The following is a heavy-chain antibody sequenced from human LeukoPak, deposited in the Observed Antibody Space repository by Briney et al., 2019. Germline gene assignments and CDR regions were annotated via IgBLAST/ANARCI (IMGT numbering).Heavy chain of an antibody. CDR2: IRYDGSNN. V-gene: IGHV3-30*02. CDR3: AKDHGSSDWYYFDY. D-gene: IGHD6-13*01. CDR1: GFIFSSYG. Sequence: GGSLRLSCAASGFIFSSYGMHWVRQAPGKGLEWVAFIRYDGSNNYYADSVKGRFTISRDDSKNTLYLQMNTLRADDTAVYYCAKDHGSSDWYYFDYWGRGTLVTVSS. J-gene: IGHJ4*02.